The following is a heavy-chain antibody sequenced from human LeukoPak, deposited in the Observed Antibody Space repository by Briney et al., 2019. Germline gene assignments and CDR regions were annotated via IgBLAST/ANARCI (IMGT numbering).Heavy chain of an antibody. V-gene: IGHV3-9*01. J-gene: IGHJ1*01. CDR1: GFTFDDYA. CDR3: ARFQGSGYQH. CDR2: ISWNSGSI. D-gene: IGHD3-22*01. Sequence: PGGSLRLSCAASGFTFDDYAMHWVRQAPGKGLEWVSGISWNSGSIGYADSVKGRFTISRDNAKNSLYLQMNSLRAEDTAVYYCARFQGSGYQHWGQGTLVTVSS.